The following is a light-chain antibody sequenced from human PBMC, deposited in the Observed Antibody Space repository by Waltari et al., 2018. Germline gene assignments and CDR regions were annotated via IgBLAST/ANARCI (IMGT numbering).Light chain of an antibody. J-gene: IGLJ3*02. V-gene: IGLV1-40*01. CDR1: TSNTGAGYD. CDR3: QSYDKILSAWV. CDR2: ANT. Sequence: QSVLTQPPSVSGAPGQRVTVSCTGSTSNTGAGYDVQWYQQFPGRAPKLVIYANTYRPSGGPDLFSATKSGSSASLAITGLQAEDEADYYCQSYDKILSAWVFGGGTKLTVL.